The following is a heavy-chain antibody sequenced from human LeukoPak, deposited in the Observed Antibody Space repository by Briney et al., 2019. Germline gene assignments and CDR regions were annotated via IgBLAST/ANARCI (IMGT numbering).Heavy chain of an antibody. CDR2: INPNSGGT. V-gene: IGHV1-2*02. CDR3: AGEEIVVPAASGDY. Sequence: ASVKVSCKASGYTFTGYYMHWVRQAPGQGLEWMGWINPNSGGTNYAQKFQGRVTMTRDTSISTAYMELSRLRSDDTAVYYCAGEEIVVPAASGDYWGQGTLVTVSS. D-gene: IGHD2-2*01. CDR1: GYTFTGYY. J-gene: IGHJ4*02.